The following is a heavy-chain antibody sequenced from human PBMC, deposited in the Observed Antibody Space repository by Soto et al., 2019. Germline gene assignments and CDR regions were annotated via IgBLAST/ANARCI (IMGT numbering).Heavy chain of an antibody. D-gene: IGHD3-16*02. Sequence: QVQLQESGPGLVKPSGTLSLTCAVSGGSISSSNWWSWVRQPPGKGLEWIGEIYHSGSTNYNPSLKSRVTISVDTSKNQFSLKLSSVTAADTAVYYCARGRLIGDYVWGSYRYYQSSLTGAWFNPWGQGTLVTVSS. J-gene: IGHJ5*02. V-gene: IGHV4-4*02. CDR2: IYHSGST. CDR3: ARGRLIGDYVWGSYRYYQSSLTGAWFNP. CDR1: GGSISSSNW.